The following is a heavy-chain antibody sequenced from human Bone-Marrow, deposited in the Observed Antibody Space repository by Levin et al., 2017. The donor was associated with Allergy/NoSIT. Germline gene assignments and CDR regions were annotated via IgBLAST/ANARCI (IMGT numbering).Heavy chain of an antibody. D-gene: IGHD5-18*01. CDR1: GGSISSGGYS. Sequence: PSETLSLTCAVSGGSISSGGYSWSWIRQPPGKGLEWIGNIYLSGSTNDNPSLKSRVTISVDRSKNQLSLKLSSVTAADTAVYYCARVAGYSFGYYFDHWGQGTLVTVSS. J-gene: IGHJ4*02. V-gene: IGHV4-30-2*01. CDR3: ARVAGYSFGYYFDH. CDR2: IYLSGST.